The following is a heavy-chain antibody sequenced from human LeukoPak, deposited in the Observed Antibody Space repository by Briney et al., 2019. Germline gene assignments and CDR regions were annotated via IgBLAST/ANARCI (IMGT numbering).Heavy chain of an antibody. J-gene: IGHJ4*02. CDR3: ARDYGSFDY. D-gene: IGHD4-17*01. Sequence: GGSLRLSCAASGFTFSSYAMHWVRQAPGKGLEWVAVISYDGSNKYYADSVKGRFTISRDNSKNTLYLQMNSLRAEDTALYYCARDYGSFDYWGQGTLVTVSS. CDR1: GFTFSSYA. CDR2: ISYDGSNK. V-gene: IGHV3-30-3*01.